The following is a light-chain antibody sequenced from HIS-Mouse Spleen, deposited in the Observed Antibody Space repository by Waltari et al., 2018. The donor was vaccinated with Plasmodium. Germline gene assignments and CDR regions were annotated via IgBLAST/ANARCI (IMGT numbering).Light chain of an antibody. CDR1: QSISSW. V-gene: IGKV1-5*03. J-gene: IGKJ1*01. Sequence: DIQMTQSPSTLSASLGDRVTITCRASQSISSWLAWYQQKPGQAPKLLIYKASSLESGVPSRFSGSGSGTEFTLTISSLQPDDFATYYCQQYNSYSWTFGQGTKVEIK. CDR2: KAS. CDR3: QQYNSYSWT.